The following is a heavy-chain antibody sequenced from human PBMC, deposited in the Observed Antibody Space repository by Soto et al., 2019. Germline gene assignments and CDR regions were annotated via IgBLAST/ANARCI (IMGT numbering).Heavy chain of an antibody. J-gene: IGHJ3*02. CDR3: ARDINFGQDGAFDI. CDR1: GYTFTSYD. Sequence: GASVKVSCKASGYTFTSYDINWVRQATGQGLEWMGWMNPNSGNTGYAQKFQGRVTMTRNTSISTAYMGLSSLRSEDTAVYYCARDINFGQDGAFDIWGQGTMVTVSS. D-gene: IGHD1-1*01. V-gene: IGHV1-8*01. CDR2: MNPNSGNT.